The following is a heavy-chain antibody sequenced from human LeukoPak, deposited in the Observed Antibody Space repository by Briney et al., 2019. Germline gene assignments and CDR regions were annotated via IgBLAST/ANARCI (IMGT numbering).Heavy chain of an antibody. Sequence: PSETLSLTCTVSGDSISSYYWSWIRQPPGKGLEWIGYLYYSGNTNYNPSLKSRVTISVDTSKNQFSLKLSSVTAADTAVYYCARDLGYCSTTSCYNWFDPWGQGTLVTVSS. V-gene: IGHV4-59*01. CDR1: GDSISSYY. J-gene: IGHJ5*02. D-gene: IGHD2-2*01. CDR2: LYYSGNT. CDR3: ARDLGYCSTTSCYNWFDP.